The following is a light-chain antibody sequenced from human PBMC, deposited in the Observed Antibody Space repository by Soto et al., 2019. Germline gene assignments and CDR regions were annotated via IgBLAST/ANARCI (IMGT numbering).Light chain of an antibody. CDR3: SSYTSTSTKV. CDR2: EVS. V-gene: IGLV2-14*01. Sequence: QSVLTQPASVSGSPGQSITISCIGTSSDVGGYNYVSWYQQHPGKAPKLMIYEVSNRPSGVSNRFSGFKSGNTASLTISGLQAEDEADYYCSSYTSTSTKVFGTGTKVTVL. CDR1: SSDVGGYNY. J-gene: IGLJ1*01.